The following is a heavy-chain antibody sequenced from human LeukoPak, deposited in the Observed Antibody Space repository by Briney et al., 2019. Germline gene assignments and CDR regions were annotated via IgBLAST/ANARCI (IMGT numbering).Heavy chain of an antibody. D-gene: IGHD5-12*01. CDR3: ARGPSGYHNT. CDR2: ISGSRGNT. V-gene: IGHV3-23*01. CDR1: GFTFSNYA. J-gene: IGHJ4*02. Sequence: GGSLRLSCAASGFTFSNYAMSWVRQAPGKGLEWVSAISGSRGNTYYADSVKGRFTISRDNSKNTLYLQMNSLRAEDTAVYYCARGPSGYHNTGGQGTLVTVSS.